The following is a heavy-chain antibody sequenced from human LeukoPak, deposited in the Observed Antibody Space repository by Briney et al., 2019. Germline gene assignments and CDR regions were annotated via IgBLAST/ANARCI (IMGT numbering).Heavy chain of an antibody. D-gene: IGHD3-22*01. CDR3: ARGDYYDSSGFRW. Sequence: ASVKVSCKASGYTFSDYHMHWVRQAPGQGLEWMGWINPNGGGTKYAHKFQGRATLTTDTSISTAYMELSRLRSDDTAIYYCARGDYYDSSGFRWWGQGALVTVSS. CDR1: GYTFSDYH. V-gene: IGHV1-2*02. J-gene: IGHJ4*02. CDR2: INPNGGGT.